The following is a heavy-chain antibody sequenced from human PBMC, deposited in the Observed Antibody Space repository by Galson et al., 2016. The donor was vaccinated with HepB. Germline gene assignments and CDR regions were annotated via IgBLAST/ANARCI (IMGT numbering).Heavy chain of an antibody. V-gene: IGHV4-59*01. Sequence: ETLSLTCTVSGGSISSYYWSWIRQPPGKGLEWIGYIYYSGSTNYNPSLKSRVTISVDTSKNQFSLKLSSMTAADTAVYYCAGLVRGVRARAFDIWGQGTMVTVSS. D-gene: IGHD3-10*01. CDR3: AGLVRGVRARAFDI. CDR2: IYYSGST. CDR1: GGSISSYY. J-gene: IGHJ3*02.